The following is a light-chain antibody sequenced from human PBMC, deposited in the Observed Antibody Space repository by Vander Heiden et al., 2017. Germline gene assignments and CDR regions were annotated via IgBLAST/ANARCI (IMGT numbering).Light chain of an antibody. CDR2: DAS. CDR3: QQYNRYSRT. V-gene: IGKV1-5*01. Sequence: DIQMTQSPSTLSASVGDRVTITCRASQSISSWLAWYQQKPGKAPKLLIYDASSLQSGVPLRFSGSGSGTYFSLTISSLQSDDFATYYCQQYNRYSRTFGQGTKVEIK. CDR1: QSISSW. J-gene: IGKJ1*01.